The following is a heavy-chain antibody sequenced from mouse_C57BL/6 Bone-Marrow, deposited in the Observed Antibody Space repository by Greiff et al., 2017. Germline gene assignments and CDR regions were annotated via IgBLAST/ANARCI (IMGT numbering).Heavy chain of an antibody. V-gene: IGHV1-19*01. D-gene: IGHD2-3*01. Sequence: VQLQQSGPVLVKPGASVKMSCKASGYTFTDYYMNWVKQSHGKSLEWIGVINPYNGGTSYNQKFKGKATLTVDKSSSTAYMELNSLTSEDSAVLFCARVGVDGYCWYLDVWGTGTTVTVSS. CDR1: GYTFTDYY. J-gene: IGHJ1*03. CDR2: INPYNGGT. CDR3: ARVGVDGYCWYLDV.